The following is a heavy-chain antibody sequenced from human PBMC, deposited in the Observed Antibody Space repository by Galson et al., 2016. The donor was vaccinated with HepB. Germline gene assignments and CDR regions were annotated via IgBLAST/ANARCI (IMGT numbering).Heavy chain of an antibody. CDR3: ARGETPAYYDFWRRSRAFDI. CDR1: GFTFSSYG. D-gene: IGHD3-3*01. CDR2: IWYDGSNK. J-gene: IGHJ3*02. V-gene: IGHV3-33*01. Sequence: SLRLSCAASGFTFSSYGMHWVRQAPGKGLEWVAVIWYDGSNKYYADSVKGRFTISRDNSKNTLYLQMNSLRAEDTAVYYCARGETPAYYDFWRRSRAFDIWGQGTMVTVAS.